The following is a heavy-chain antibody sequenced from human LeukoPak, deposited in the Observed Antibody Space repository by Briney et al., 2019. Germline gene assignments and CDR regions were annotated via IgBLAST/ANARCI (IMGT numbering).Heavy chain of an antibody. J-gene: IGHJ4*02. CDR3: ARRTNPYGDSAGDDY. V-gene: IGHV4-4*02. Sequence: SGTLSLTCAVSGGSISSSNWWSWVRQPPGKGLEWIGEIYHSGSTNYNPSLKSRVTISVDKSKNQFSLKLSSVTAADTAVYYCARRTNPYGDSAGDDYWGQGTLVTVSS. D-gene: IGHD4-17*01. CDR2: IYHSGST. CDR1: GGSISSSNW.